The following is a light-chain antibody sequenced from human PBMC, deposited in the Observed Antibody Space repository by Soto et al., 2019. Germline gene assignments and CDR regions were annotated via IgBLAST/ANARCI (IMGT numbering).Light chain of an antibody. Sequence: SYELTQPPSVSVAPGQTARVTCGGTNIASKSVHWFQQKPGQAPVLVVYDNRDRPSGIPERFSGFNSGNTATLTISRVEAWDEADYYCQVWDASTDLLYVFGTGTKVTVL. CDR3: QVWDASTDLLYV. CDR1: NIASKS. CDR2: DNR. J-gene: IGLJ1*01. V-gene: IGLV3-21*02.